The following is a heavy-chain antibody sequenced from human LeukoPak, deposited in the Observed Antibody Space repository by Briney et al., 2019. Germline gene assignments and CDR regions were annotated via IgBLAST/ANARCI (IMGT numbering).Heavy chain of an antibody. CDR3: ARWGDDEGFDY. J-gene: IGHJ4*02. V-gene: IGHV4-34*01. CDR2: INHSGST. D-gene: IGHD3-16*01. CDR1: GGSFSGYY. Sequence: SETLSLTCAVYGGSFSGYYWSWIRQPPGKGLEWIGEINHSGSTNYNPSLKSRVTISVDTSKNQFSLELSSVTAADTAVYYCARWGDDEGFDYWGQGTLVTVSS.